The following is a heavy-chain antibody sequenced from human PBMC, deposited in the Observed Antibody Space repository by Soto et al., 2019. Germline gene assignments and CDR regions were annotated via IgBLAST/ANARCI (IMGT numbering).Heavy chain of an antibody. Sequence: EAHLAESGGALAQPGRSLILSCEDFGFNFRDYAMHWVRQVPGKGLEWVAGLNSDSSYMGYADSVKGRFTISRDSAKNKVYLQMNNLRGDDSALYFCARDRSSSYSYAMDLWGQGTTVTVSS. CDR1: GFNFRDYA. D-gene: IGHD3-10*01. CDR2: LNSDSSYM. V-gene: IGHV3-9*01. J-gene: IGHJ6*02. CDR3: ARDRSSSYSYAMDL.